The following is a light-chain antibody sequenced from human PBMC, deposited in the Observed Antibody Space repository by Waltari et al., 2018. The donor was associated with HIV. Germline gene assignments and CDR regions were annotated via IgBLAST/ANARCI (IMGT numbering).Light chain of an antibody. J-gene: IGLJ2*01. CDR2: EVY. CDR1: SRDVGGYNY. Sequence: QSALTQPPSASGSPGQSVTISCPGTSRDVGGYNYVSWYKQHPGEAPKVVLFEVYKRPSGVPDRLSGSKSGNTASLTVSGLQADDEATYYCASYAGRNNLVFGGGTKLTVL. CDR3: ASYAGRNNLV. V-gene: IGLV2-8*01.